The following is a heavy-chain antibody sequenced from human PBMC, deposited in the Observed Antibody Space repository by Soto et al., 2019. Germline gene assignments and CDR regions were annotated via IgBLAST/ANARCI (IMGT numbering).Heavy chain of an antibody. J-gene: IGHJ4*02. CDR2: ISTAGNT. D-gene: IGHD2-21*01. CDR3: ARGRNSGLYYFDY. Sequence: GGSLRLSCAASGFTFSNYDMHWVRQATGKGLEWVSTISTAGNTYSPGSVKGRFTISRESAKNSLYLQMNSLRVDDTAVYYCARGRNSGLYYFDYWGQGTLVTVSS. CDR1: GFTFSNYD. V-gene: IGHV3-13*01.